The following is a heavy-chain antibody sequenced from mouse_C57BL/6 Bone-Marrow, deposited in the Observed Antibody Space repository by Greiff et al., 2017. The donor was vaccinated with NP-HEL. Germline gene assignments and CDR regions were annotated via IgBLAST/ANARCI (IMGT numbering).Heavy chain of an antibody. V-gene: IGHV2-6-1*01. CDR2: IWSDGST. CDR3: ARHQVYAMDY. CDR1: GFSLTSYG. J-gene: IGHJ4*01. Sequence: VQLVESGPGLVAPSQSLSISCTVSGFSLTSYGVHWVRQPPGKGLEWLVVIWSDGSTTYNSALNSRLSISKDNTKIQVFLKMNSLQTDDTAMYYCARHQVYAMDYWGQGTSVTVSS. D-gene: IGHD3-2*02.